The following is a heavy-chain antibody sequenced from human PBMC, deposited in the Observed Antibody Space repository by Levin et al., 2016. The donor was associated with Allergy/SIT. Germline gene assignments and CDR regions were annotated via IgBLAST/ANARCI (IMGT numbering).Heavy chain of an antibody. J-gene: IGHJ5*02. CDR3: AKGDRVRALNWFDP. V-gene: IGHV3-30*18. D-gene: IGHD1-26*01. Sequence: GESLKISCAASGFTFSSYAMHWVRQAPGKGLEWVAVISNDGSNKYYADSVKGRFTISRDNSENTLYLQMNSLRAEDTAVYYCAKGDRVRALNWFDPWGQGTLVTVVL. CDR2: ISNDGSNK. CDR1: GFTFSSYA.